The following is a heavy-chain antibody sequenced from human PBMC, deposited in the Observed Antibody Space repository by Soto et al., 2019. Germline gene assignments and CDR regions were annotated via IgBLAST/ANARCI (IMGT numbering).Heavy chain of an antibody. J-gene: IGHJ3*01. Sequence: SVKVSCKASGFTFTSSAVQWVRQARGQRLEWIGWIVVGSGNTNYAQKFQERVTTTRDMSTSTAYMELSSLRSEDTAVYYCAADPIAVAGTGIVWGQGTMVTVSS. CDR1: GFTFTSSA. D-gene: IGHD6-19*01. CDR2: IVVGSGNT. V-gene: IGHV1-58*01. CDR3: AADPIAVAGTGIV.